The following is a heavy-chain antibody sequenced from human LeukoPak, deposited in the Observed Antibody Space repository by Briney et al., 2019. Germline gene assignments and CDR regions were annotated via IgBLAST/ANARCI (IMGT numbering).Heavy chain of an antibody. CDR3: AGGRIRGTYGY. V-gene: IGHV3-7*01. Sequence: GGSLRLSCAASGFTFSSYWMSWVRQAPGKGLEWVANIKQDGSEKYYVDSVKGRFTISRDNAKNSLYLQMNSLRAEDTAVYYCAGGRIRGTYGYWGQGTLVTVSS. J-gene: IGHJ4*02. CDR1: GFTFSSYW. D-gene: IGHD3-10*01. CDR2: IKQDGSEK.